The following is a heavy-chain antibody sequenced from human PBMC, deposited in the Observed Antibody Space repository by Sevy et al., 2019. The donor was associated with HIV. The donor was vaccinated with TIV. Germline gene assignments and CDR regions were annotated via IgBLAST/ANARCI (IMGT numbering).Heavy chain of an antibody. V-gene: IGHV3-7*03. CDR3: ARDCSSTTCLWGMDV. Sequence: GGSLRLSCAASGFTFSTYAMSWVRQAPGKGLEWVANIKLDGSEKYYVDSVKGRFTISRDNAKKSLYLQMNSLRTEDTAVYYCARDCSSTTCLWGMDVWGQGTTVTVSS. D-gene: IGHD2-2*01. CDR2: IKLDGSEK. CDR1: GFTFSTYA. J-gene: IGHJ6*02.